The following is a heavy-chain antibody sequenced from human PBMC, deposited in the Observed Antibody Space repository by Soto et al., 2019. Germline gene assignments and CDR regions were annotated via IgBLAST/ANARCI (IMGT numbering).Heavy chain of an antibody. J-gene: IGHJ4*02. Sequence: SETLSLTCAVYGGSFSGYYWSWIRQHPGKGLEWIGYIYYSGSTYSNPSLKSRITISVDTSKNQFSLRLISVTAADTALYYCARRYGWLYFDYWGQGSLVTVSS. D-gene: IGHD6-19*01. CDR1: GGSFSGYY. CDR2: IYYSGST. V-gene: IGHV4-34*01. CDR3: ARRYGWLYFDY.